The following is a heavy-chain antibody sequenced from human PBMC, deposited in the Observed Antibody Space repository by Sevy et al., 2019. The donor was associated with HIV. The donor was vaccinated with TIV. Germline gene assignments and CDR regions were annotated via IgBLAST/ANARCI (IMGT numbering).Heavy chain of an antibody. CDR3: ARHVRASNYYDSSGGIDY. CDR1: GGSISSSSYY. Sequence: SETLSLTYTVSGGSISSSSYYWGWIRQPPGQGLEWIGSIYYSGSTYYNPSLKSRVTISVDTSKNQFCLKLSSVTAADTAVYYCARHVRASNYYDSSGGIDYWGQGTLVTVSS. V-gene: IGHV4-39*01. J-gene: IGHJ4*02. CDR2: IYYSGST. D-gene: IGHD3-22*01.